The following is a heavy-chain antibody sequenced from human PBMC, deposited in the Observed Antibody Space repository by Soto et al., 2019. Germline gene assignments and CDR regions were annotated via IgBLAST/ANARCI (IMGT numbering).Heavy chain of an antibody. V-gene: IGHV1-69*01. Sequence: QVQLVQSGAEVKKPGSSVKVSCKASGGTFSSYRITWVRQAPGQGLEWVGGIVPIYRTADYAQKFQGRVTITADESARTSYMALRSLKSQDTAVYYCVRDSGAKLSSSWGQGTLVTVSS. CDR3: VRDSGAKLSSS. D-gene: IGHD6-13*01. CDR2: IVPIYRTA. CDR1: GGTFSSYR. J-gene: IGHJ4*02.